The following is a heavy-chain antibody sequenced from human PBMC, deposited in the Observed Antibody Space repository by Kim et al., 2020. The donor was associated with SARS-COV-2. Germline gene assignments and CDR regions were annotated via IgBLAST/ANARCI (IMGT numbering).Heavy chain of an antibody. CDR3: ARDRAITMVRGVITCYGMDV. Sequence: SVKVSCKASGGTFSSYAISWVRQAPGQGLEWMGGIIPIFGTANYAQKFQGRVTITADESTSTAYMELSSLRSEDTAVYYCARDRAITMVRGVITCYGMDVWGQGTTVTVSS. D-gene: IGHD3-10*01. V-gene: IGHV1-69*13. CDR1: GGTFSSYA. J-gene: IGHJ6*02. CDR2: IIPIFGTA.